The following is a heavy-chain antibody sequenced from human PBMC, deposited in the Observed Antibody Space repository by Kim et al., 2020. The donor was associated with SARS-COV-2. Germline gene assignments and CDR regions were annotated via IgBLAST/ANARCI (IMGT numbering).Heavy chain of an antibody. Sequence: ASVKVSCKASGYTFTSYAMNWVRQAPGQGLEWMGWINTNTGNPTYAQGFTGRFVFSLDTSVSTAYLQISSLKAEDTAVYYCARDPIIAAVNDAFDIWGQGTMVTVSS. D-gene: IGHD6-13*01. V-gene: IGHV7-4-1*02. J-gene: IGHJ3*02. CDR1: GYTFTSYA. CDR2: INTNTGNP. CDR3: ARDPIIAAVNDAFDI.